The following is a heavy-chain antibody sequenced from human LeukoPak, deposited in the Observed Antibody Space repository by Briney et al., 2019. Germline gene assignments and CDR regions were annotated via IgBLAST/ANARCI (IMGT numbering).Heavy chain of an antibody. V-gene: IGHV3-43*02. CDR3: AKDYCSSTSCHVDY. D-gene: IGHD2-2*01. CDR2: ISGDGGST. J-gene: IGHJ4*02. Sequence: GGSLRLSCAASGFTFDDYAMHWVRQAPGKGLEWVSLISGDGGSTYYADSVKGRFTISRDNSKNSLYLQMNSLRTEDTALYYCAKDYCSSTSCHVDYWGQGTLVTVSS. CDR1: GFTFDDYA.